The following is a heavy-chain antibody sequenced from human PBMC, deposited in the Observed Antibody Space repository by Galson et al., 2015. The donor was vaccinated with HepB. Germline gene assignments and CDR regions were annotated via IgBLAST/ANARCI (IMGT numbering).Heavy chain of an antibody. CDR3: ARGYCSSTSCYLYRRLDYYYMDV. D-gene: IGHD2-2*01. J-gene: IGHJ6*03. CDR2: INPNSGGT. Sequence: VSCKASGYTFTGYYMHWVRQAPGQGLEWMGWINPNSGGTNYAQKFQGRVTMTRDTSISTAYMELSRLRSDDTAVYYCARGYCSSTSCYLYRRLDYYYMDVWGKGTTVTVSS. CDR1: GYTFTGYY. V-gene: IGHV1-2*02.